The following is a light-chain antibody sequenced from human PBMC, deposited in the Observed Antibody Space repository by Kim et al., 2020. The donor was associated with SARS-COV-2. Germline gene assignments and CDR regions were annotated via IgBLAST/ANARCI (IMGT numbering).Light chain of an antibody. CDR2: GAS. Sequence: EIVMTQSPATLSVSPGERATLSCRASQSIGSNFAWYQQKPGQAPRLLIHGASTRAADIPARFSGSGSGTEFTRTISSLQSEDSALYYCQQHNNWPYTCGQGTNLEIK. J-gene: IGKJ2*01. CDR1: QSIGSN. CDR3: QQHNNWPYT. V-gene: IGKV3-15*01.